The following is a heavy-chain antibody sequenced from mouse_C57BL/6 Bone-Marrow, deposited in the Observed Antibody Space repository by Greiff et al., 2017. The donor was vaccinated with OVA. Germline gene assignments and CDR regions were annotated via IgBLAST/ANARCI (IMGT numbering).Heavy chain of an antibody. J-gene: IGHJ3*01. V-gene: IGHV14-4*01. Sequence: EVQLQQSGAELVRPGASVKLSCPASGFNIKDDYMHWVKQRPEQGLEWIGWIDPEHGDTEYASKFQGKATITADASSNPAYLQRSSLTYEDTAVYYYTTDYYGSSWFAYWGQGTLVTVSA. CDR2: IDPEHGDT. CDR1: GFNIKDDY. CDR3: TTDYYGSSWFAY. D-gene: IGHD1-1*01.